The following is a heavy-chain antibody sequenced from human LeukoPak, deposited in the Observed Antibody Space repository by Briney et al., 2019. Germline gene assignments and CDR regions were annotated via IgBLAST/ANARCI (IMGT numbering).Heavy chain of an antibody. CDR1: GYTLTELS. Sequence: ASVKVSCKVSGYTLTELSMHWVRQAPGKGLEWRGGFDPEDGETIYAQKFQGRVTMTEDTSTDTAYMELSSLRSEDTAVYYCATQGMIGGAFDIWGQGTMVTVSS. CDR2: FDPEDGET. D-gene: IGHD3-22*01. J-gene: IGHJ3*02. CDR3: ATQGMIGGAFDI. V-gene: IGHV1-24*01.